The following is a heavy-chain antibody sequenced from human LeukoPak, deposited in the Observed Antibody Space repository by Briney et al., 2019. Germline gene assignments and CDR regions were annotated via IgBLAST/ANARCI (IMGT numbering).Heavy chain of an antibody. CDR1: GFTFSSYV. Sequence: GGSLRLSCAASGFTFSSYVMTWVRQAPGKGLEWVSSILGSGSNTYYADSVKGGFTISRDNSKNTLYLQMNSLRAEDTAVYYCARDRGYTQDYWGQGTLVTVSS. J-gene: IGHJ4*02. V-gene: IGHV3-23*01. D-gene: IGHD5-12*01. CDR2: ILGSGSNT. CDR3: ARDRGYTQDY.